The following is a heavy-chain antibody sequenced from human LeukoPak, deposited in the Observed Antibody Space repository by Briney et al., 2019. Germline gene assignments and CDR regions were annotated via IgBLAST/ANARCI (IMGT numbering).Heavy chain of an antibody. CDR2: INPNSGGT. V-gene: IGHV1-2*02. CDR1: GYTFTGYY. CDR3: AREKWFGELYHAFDI. Sequence: GASVKVSCKASGYTFTGYYMHWVRQAPGQGLEWMGWINPNSGGTNYAQKFQGRVTMTRDTSISTAYMELSRLRSDDTAVYYCAREKWFGELYHAFDIWGQGTMVTVSS. D-gene: IGHD3-10*01. J-gene: IGHJ3*02.